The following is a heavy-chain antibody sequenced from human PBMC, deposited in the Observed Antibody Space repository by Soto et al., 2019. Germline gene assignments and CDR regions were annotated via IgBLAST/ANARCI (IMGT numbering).Heavy chain of an antibody. CDR3: AAGLVGVLTGASSYGMYV. CDR1: GFTFTSSA. CDR2: IVVGSGNT. D-gene: IGHD1-26*01. J-gene: IGHJ6*02. V-gene: IGHV1-58*01. Sequence: SVKVSCKASGFTFTSSAVQWVRQARGQRLEWIGWIVVGSGNTNYAQKFQERVTITRDMSTSTAYMELSSLRSEDTAVYYCAAGLVGVLTGASSYGMYVFGLEATVTVS.